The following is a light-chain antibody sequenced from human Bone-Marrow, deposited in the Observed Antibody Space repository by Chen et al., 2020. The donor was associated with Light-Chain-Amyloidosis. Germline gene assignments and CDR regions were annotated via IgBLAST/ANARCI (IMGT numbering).Light chain of an antibody. CDR3: QSADSSGTYEVI. CDR1: DLPTKY. V-gene: IGLV3-25*03. Sequence: SYELTQPPSVSVSPGQTARITCSGDDLPTKYAYWYQQKPGQAPVLVIHRDTERPSGLSERFSGSLSGTTATLTISGVQAEDEAAYHCQSADSSGTYEVIFGGGTKLTGL. J-gene: IGLJ2*01. CDR2: RDT.